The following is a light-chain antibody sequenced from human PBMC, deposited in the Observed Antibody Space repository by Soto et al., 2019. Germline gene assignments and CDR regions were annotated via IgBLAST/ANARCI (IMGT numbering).Light chain of an antibody. J-gene: IGKJ1*01. CDR1: QSISSW. V-gene: IGKV1-5*03. CDR2: KAS. CDR3: QQYNSYSRT. Sequence: DIQMTQSPSTLSASVGDRVTITCRASQSISSWLAWYQQKPGKAPKLLIYKASSLESAVPSRFSGSGSGTEFTLTISSLQPDNFATYYCQQYNSYSRTFGQGTKVDIK.